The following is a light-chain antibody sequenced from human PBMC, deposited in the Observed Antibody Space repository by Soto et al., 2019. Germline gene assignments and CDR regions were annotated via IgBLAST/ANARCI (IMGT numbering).Light chain of an antibody. Sequence: QSVLTQPASVSGSPGQSITISCTGTSTDVGGYKYVSWYQQHPGTAPKLRIFEVNGRPSGVSDRFSGSKSGNTASLTISGLQPEDEADYYCSSFSSSSTPYVFGTGTKVTVL. J-gene: IGLJ1*01. CDR2: EVN. V-gene: IGLV2-14*01. CDR1: STDVGGYKY. CDR3: SSFSSSSTPYV.